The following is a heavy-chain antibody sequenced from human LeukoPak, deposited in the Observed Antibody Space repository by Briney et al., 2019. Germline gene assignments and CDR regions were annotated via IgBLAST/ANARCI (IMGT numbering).Heavy chain of an antibody. CDR1: GYSISSGYY. CDR3: ARAPIYGHRFDY. Sequence: SETLSLTCTVSGYSISSGYYWGWIRQPPGKGLEWIGSIYHSGSTYYNPSLKSRVTISVDTSKNQFSLKLSSVTAADTAVYYCARAPIYGHRFDYWGQGTLVTVSS. V-gene: IGHV4-38-2*02. J-gene: IGHJ4*02. D-gene: IGHD4-17*01. CDR2: IYHSGST.